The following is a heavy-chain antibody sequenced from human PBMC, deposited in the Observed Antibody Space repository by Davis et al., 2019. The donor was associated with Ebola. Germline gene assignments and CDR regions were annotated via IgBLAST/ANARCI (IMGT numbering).Heavy chain of an antibody. D-gene: IGHD3-3*01. V-gene: IGHV3-9*01. J-gene: IGHJ4*02. CDR3: ATADFWSGYSVHY. Sequence: SCKVYEYTLTELPMHWVRQAPGKGLEWVSGISWNSGSIGYADSVKGRFTISRDNAKNSLFLQMNSLRVEDTAVYYCATADFWSGYSVHYWGQGTLVTVSS. CDR1: EYTLTELP. CDR2: ISWNSGSI.